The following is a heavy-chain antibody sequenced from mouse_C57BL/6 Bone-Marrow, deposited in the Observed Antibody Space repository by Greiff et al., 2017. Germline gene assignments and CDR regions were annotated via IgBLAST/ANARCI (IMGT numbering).Heavy chain of an antibody. CDR1: GYTFTSYG. D-gene: IGHD1-1*01. J-gene: IGHJ2*01. CDR3: ARRGSSIDY. CDR2: IYPRSGNI. Sequence: VQLQQSGAELARPGASVKLSCKASGYTFTSYGISWVKQRTGQGLEWIGEIYPRSGNIYYNEKFKGKATLTAAKSSSTAYMGLRSLTSEDSAVYFCARRGSSIDYWGQGTTLTVSS. V-gene: IGHV1-81*01.